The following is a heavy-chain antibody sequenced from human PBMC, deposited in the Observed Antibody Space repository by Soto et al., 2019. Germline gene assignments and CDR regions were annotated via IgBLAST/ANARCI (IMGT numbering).Heavy chain of an antibody. V-gene: IGHV3-30-3*01. CDR2: ISYDGSNK. CDR3: ARDPVAYCGGDCRTFDY. D-gene: IGHD2-21*02. Sequence: QVQLVESGGGVVQPGGSLRLSCAASGFTFSSYAMHWVRQAPGKGLEWVAVISYDGSNKYYADSVKGRFTITSDNSKTKLYLQMNSLRAEDTAVYYCARDPVAYCGGDCRTFDYWGQGTMVTVSS. CDR1: GFTFSSYA. J-gene: IGHJ4*02.